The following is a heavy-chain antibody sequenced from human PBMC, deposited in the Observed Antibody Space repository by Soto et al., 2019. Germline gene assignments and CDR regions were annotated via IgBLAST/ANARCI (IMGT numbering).Heavy chain of an antibody. Sequence: EVQLVESGGGLVKPGGSLRLSCAASGFTFTTYDMNWVRQAPGKGLEWVSSITPTSRYIYYADAVRGRFTSSSDNAKNSLIPQMHHLSAAETDVYYCVSSGTVTMLRHNWFDPWGQGTLVTVSS. CDR1: GFTFTTYD. CDR2: ITPTSRYI. J-gene: IGHJ5*02. CDR3: VSSGTVTMLRHNWFDP. D-gene: IGHD3-10*02. V-gene: IGHV3-21*01.